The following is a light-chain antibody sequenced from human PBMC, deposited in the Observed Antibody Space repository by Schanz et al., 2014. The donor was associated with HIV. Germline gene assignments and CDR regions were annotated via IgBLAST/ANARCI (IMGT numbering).Light chain of an antibody. CDR1: QSLTTNY. V-gene: IGKV3-20*01. CDR2: GAS. J-gene: IGKJ2*01. CDR3: QQYNNWSYT. Sequence: ETVLTQSPGSLSLSPGDRATLSCRASQSLTTNYLAWYQQKLGQAPRLLIYGASSRATGIPDRFSGSGSGTDFTLTISRLEPEDFAVYYCQQYNNWSYTFGQGTKLEIK.